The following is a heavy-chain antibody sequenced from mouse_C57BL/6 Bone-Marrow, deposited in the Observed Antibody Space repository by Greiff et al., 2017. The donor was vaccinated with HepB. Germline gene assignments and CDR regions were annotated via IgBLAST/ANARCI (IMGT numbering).Heavy chain of an antibody. CDR1: GYAFSSYW. V-gene: IGHV1-80*01. J-gene: IGHJ2*01. CDR2: IYPGDGDT. CDR3: ARSGGLRRRDYFDY. Sequence: LVESGASVKISCKASGYAFSSYWMNWVKQRPGKGLEWIGQIYPGDGDTNYNGKFKGKATLTADKSSSTAYMQLSSLTSEDSAVYFCARSGGLRRRDYFDYWGQGTTLTVSS. D-gene: IGHD2-4*01.